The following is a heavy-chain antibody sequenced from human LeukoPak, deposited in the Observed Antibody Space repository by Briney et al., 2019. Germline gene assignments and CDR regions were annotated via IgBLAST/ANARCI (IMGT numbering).Heavy chain of an antibody. Sequence: GASVKVSCKASGYTFTSYGISWVRQAPGQGLEWMGWISAYNGDTNCARRLQGRVTMTTDTSTSTAYMELRSLRSDDTAVYYCARDLMYSSSWSAPYNWFDPWGQGTLVTVSS. V-gene: IGHV1-18*01. J-gene: IGHJ5*02. CDR2: ISAYNGDT. D-gene: IGHD6-13*01. CDR1: GYTFTSYG. CDR3: ARDLMYSSSWSAPYNWFDP.